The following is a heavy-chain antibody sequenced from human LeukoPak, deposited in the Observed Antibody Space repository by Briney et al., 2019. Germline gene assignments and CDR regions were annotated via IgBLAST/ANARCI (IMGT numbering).Heavy chain of an antibody. CDR3: ARGVGWFDY. D-gene: IGHD6-19*01. J-gene: IGHJ4*02. V-gene: IGHV3-74*01. CDR1: GFTFSSYW. CDR2: INTDGNST. Sequence: GGSLRLSCAASGFTFSSYWMHWVRHAPGKGLVWVSRINTDGNSTSYADSVKGRFTTSRDNAKNTLYLQMNSLRAEDTAVYYCARGVGWFDYWGQGTLVTVSS.